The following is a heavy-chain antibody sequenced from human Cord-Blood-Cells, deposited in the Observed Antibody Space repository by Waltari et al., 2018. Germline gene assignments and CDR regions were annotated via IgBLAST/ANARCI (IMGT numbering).Heavy chain of an antibody. J-gene: IGHJ4*02. D-gene: IGHD3-10*01. CDR3: ARHEPPYIYGSGSYYNGDY. CDR2: IYYGGRP. CDR1: GGSISSSSYY. Sequence: QLQLQESGPGLVKPSETLSLTCTVSGGSISSSSYYWGWIRPPPGKGLEWIGSIYYGGRPYYNPSLKSRVTISVDTSKNQFSLKLSSVTAADTAVYYCARHEPPYIYGSGSYYNGDYWGQGTLVTVSS. V-gene: IGHV4-39*01.